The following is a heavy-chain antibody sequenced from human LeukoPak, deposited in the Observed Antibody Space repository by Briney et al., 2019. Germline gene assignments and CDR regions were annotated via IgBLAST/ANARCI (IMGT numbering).Heavy chain of an antibody. CDR2: ISWDGGSI. D-gene: IGHD6-19*01. CDR1: GFTFDDYA. CDR3: AKDVGSGWYTPIDY. Sequence: GGSLRLSCAASGFTFDDYAMHWVRQAPGKGLEWVSLISWDGGSIYYADSVKGRFTISRDNTKNSLYLQMSSLGSDDTALYYCAKDVGSGWYTPIDYWGQGTLVAVSS. V-gene: IGHV3-43D*03. J-gene: IGHJ4*02.